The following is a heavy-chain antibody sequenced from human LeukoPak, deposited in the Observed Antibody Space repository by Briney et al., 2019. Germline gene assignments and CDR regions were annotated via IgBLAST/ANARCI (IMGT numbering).Heavy chain of an antibody. CDR1: GFTFSSYA. CDR2: ISYDGSNK. J-gene: IGHJ4*02. D-gene: IGHD6-13*01. Sequence: PGGSLRLSCAASGFTFSSYAMHWVRQAPGKGLEWVAVISYDGSNKYYADSVKGRFTISRDNSKNTLYLQMNSLRAEDTAVYYCARGGQQLRNYWGQGTLVTVSS. CDR3: ARGGQQLRNY. V-gene: IGHV3-30-3*01.